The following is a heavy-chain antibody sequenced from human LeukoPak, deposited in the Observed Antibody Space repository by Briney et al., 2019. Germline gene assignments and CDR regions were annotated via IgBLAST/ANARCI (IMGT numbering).Heavy chain of an antibody. CDR1: GFTFSSYA. D-gene: IGHD3-9*01. CDR2: ISGRGVST. Sequence: GGSLRLSCAASGFTFSSYAMSWVRQAPGKGLEWVSTISGRGVSTYSADSVKGRFTISRDNSKNTLYLQMNSLRAEDTAVYYCARDSGLYDILTGYPELYFDYWGQGTLVTVSS. CDR3: ARDSGLYDILTGYPELYFDY. V-gene: IGHV3-23*01. J-gene: IGHJ4*02.